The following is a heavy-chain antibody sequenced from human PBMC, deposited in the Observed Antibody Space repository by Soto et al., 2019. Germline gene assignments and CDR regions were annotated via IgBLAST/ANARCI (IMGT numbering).Heavy chain of an antibody. CDR2: ISYDGSNK. CDR3: AKDLPPGSPTTPTSQRSYYYYYGMDV. J-gene: IGHJ6*02. D-gene: IGHD1-26*01. Sequence: GGSLRLSCAASGFTFSSYGMHWVRQAPGKGLEWVAVISYDGSNKYYADSVKGRFTISRDNSKNTLYPQMNSLRAEDTAVYYCAKDLPPGSPTTPTSQRSYYYYYGMDVWGQGTTVTVSS. CDR1: GFTFSSYG. V-gene: IGHV3-30*18.